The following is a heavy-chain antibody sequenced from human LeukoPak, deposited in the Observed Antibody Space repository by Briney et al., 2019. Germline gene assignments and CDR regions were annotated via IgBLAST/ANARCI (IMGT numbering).Heavy chain of an antibody. J-gene: IGHJ5*02. CDR2: ISGSGGST. Sequence: GSLRLSCAASGFTFSSYAMSWVRQAPGRGLEWVSAISGSGGSTYYADSVKGRFTISRDNSKNTLYLQMNSLRAQDTAVYYCAKSLFTPPNNRFDPWGQGTLVTVSS. CDR1: GFTFSSYA. V-gene: IGHV3-23*01. CDR3: AKSLFTPPNNRFDP.